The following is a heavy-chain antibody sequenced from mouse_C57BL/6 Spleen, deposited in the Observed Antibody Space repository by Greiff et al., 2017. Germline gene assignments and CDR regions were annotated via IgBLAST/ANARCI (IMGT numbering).Heavy chain of an antibody. CDR2: ISDGGSYT. Sequence: EVKVVESGGGLVKPGGSLKLSCAASGFTFSSYAMSWVRQTPEKRLEWVATISDGGSYTYYPDNVKGRFTISRDTAKNNLYLQISHLKSEDTAMYYCARDENDGYFYAMGYWGQGTSVTVSS. V-gene: IGHV5-4*01. J-gene: IGHJ4*01. D-gene: IGHD2-3*01. CDR1: GFTFSSYA. CDR3: ARDENDGYFYAMGY.